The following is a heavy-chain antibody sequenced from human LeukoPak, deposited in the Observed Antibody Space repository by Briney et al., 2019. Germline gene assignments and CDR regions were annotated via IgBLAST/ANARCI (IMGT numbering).Heavy chain of an antibody. D-gene: IGHD3-10*01. V-gene: IGHV3-53*05. CDR2: FYPGGNT. Sequence: GGSLRVSCAVSGINVSSNHMTWVRQAPGKGLEWVSVFYPGGNTYYTDSVKGRFTISRDNSKNTLYLQMNSLRAEDTAVYYCAKEYLIWFGDFDAFDIWGQGTMVTVSS. J-gene: IGHJ3*02. CDR1: GINVSSNH. CDR3: AKEYLIWFGDFDAFDI.